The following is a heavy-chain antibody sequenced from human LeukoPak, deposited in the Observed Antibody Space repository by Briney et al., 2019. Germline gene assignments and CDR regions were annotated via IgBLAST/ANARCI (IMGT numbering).Heavy chain of an antibody. CDR1: GGSISSYY. J-gene: IGHJ4*02. CDR2: IYYSGST. V-gene: IGHV4-59*08. D-gene: IGHD6-13*01. Sequence: SETLSLTCTVSGGSISSYYWSWIRQPPGKGPEWIGYIYYSGSTNYNPSLKSRVTISVDTSKNQLSLKLSSVTAADTAVYYCARQRSSLYYFDYWGQGTLVTVSS. CDR3: ARQRSSLYYFDY.